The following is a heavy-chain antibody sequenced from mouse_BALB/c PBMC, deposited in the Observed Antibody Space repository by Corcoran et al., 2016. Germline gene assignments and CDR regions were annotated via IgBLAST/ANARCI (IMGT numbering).Heavy chain of an antibody. J-gene: IGHJ2*01. CDR3: ATPDGRSYVDY. D-gene: IGHD1-1*01. Sequence: QIQLVQSGPEPKKPGETVKISCKASGSTFPNYGLSWVKQAPGKGFKWMGWINTYTGEPAYADDFKGRFAFSMATSASTAYLQINTLKNEDTATYFCATPDGRSYVDYWGQGTTLTVSS. V-gene: IGHV9-3-1*01. CDR2: INTYTGEP. CDR1: GSTFPNYG.